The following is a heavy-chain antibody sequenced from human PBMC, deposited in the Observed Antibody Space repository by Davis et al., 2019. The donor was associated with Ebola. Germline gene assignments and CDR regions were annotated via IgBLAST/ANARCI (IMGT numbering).Heavy chain of an antibody. CDR3: ARNTSGFGYFDN. Sequence: GESLKISCNFSGDNFADYWIGWVRQMPGKGLEWMGIIYPGDSDTKYSPSFKGQVTMSADKSINTAFLQWSSLKASDTAMYYCARNTSGFGYFDNWGQGILVTVSA. V-gene: IGHV5-51*01. J-gene: IGHJ4*02. CDR2: IYPGDSDT. CDR1: GDNFADYW. D-gene: IGHD6-19*01.